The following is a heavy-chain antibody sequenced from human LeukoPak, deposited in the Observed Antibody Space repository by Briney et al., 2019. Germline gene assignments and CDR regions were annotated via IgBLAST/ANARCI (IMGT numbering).Heavy chain of an antibody. CDR3: ARIGEYYYDSSGYYYRYFDL. Sequence: SETLSLTCTVSGGSISSYYWSWIRQPPGKGLEWIGYIYYSGSTNYNPSLKSRVTISVDTSKNQFSLKLSSVTAADTAVYYCARIGEYYYDSSGYYYRYFDLWGRGTLVTVSS. J-gene: IGHJ2*01. D-gene: IGHD3-22*01. CDR1: GGSISSYY. CDR2: IYYSGST. V-gene: IGHV4-59*01.